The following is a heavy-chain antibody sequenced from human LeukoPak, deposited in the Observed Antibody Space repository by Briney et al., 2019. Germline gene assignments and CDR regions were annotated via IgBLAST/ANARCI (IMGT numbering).Heavy chain of an antibody. V-gene: IGHV3-33*01. CDR1: GFTFSSYG. D-gene: IGHD2-15*01. CDR3: ARALYCSGGSCYSGGMVY. Sequence: AGGSLRLSCAASGFTFSSYGMHWVRQAPGKGLEWXXXXXXDGSNKYYADSVEGRFTISRDNSKNTLYLQMNSLRAEDTAVYYCARALYCSGGSCYSGGMVYWGQGTLVTVSS. J-gene: IGHJ4*02. CDR2: XXXDGSNK.